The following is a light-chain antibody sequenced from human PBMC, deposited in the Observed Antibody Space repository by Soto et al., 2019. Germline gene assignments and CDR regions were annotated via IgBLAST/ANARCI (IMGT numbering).Light chain of an antibody. CDR2: GAS. CDR1: QGIGTY. V-gene: IGKV1-27*01. Sequence: DIQMTQSPSSLSASVGDRVTITCRASQGIGTYLAWYRQKPGRVPNLLIYGASTLQSGVPSRFSGSGSGTDFTLTISGLQPEAVATYYCQKYDSAPFTFGPGTKVDL. J-gene: IGKJ3*01. CDR3: QKYDSAPFT.